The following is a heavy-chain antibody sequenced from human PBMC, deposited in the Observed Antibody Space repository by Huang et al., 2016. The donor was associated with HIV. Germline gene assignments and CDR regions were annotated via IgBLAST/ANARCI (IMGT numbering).Heavy chain of an antibody. J-gene: IGHJ3*02. Sequence: EVQLIESGGGLVQPGGSLRLSCAASGFTFSTYNMTWVRQAPGKGLECVSYITSSSGYIYYADSVKGRFTISRDNAKNSLYLQMNSLGAEDTAVYYCARFGSYYYGSGSYLDAFDIWGQGTMVTVSS. CDR3: ARFGSYYYGSGSYLDAFDI. D-gene: IGHD3-10*01. CDR2: ITSSSGYI. V-gene: IGHV3-48*01. CDR1: GFTFSTYN.